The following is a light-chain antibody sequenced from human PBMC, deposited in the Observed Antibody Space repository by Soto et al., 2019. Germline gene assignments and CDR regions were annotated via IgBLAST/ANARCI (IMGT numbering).Light chain of an antibody. V-gene: IGLV2-8*01. Sequence: CTGTSSDVGGYNYVSWYQQHPGKAPKLMIXXVSKRPSGVPDRFSGSKSGNTASLTVSGLQAEDEADYYCSSFAGNNNLVFGGGTKLTVL. CDR1: SSDVGGYNY. CDR3: SSFAGNNNLV. J-gene: IGLJ2*01. CDR2: XVS.